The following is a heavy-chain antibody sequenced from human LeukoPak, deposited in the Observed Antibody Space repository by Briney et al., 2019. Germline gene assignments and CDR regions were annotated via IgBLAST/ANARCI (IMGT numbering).Heavy chain of an antibody. J-gene: IGHJ4*02. CDR3: ARRRVTFVRGVDVTSYYFDY. V-gene: IGHV3-20*04. D-gene: IGHD3-10*01. CDR2: INWNGGST. CDR1: GFTFDDYG. Sequence: GESLRLSCAASGFTFDDYGMSWVRQVPGKGLEWVSGINWNGGSTGYTDSVKGRFTISRDNAKNSLYLQMNSLRAEDTALYSCARRRVTFVRGVDVTSYYFDYWGQGTLVTVSS.